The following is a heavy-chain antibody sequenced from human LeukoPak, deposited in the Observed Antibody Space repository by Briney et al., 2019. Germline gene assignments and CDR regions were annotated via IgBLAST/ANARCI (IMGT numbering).Heavy chain of an antibody. Sequence: SVKVSCKASGGTFSSYAISWVRQAPGQGLEWMGGIIPIFGTANYTQKFQGRVTITADESTSTAYMELSSLRSEDTAVYYCAREIGIAAAGKGWFDPWGQGTLVTVSS. D-gene: IGHD6-13*01. J-gene: IGHJ5*02. CDR2: IIPIFGTA. V-gene: IGHV1-69*13. CDR1: GGTFSSYA. CDR3: AREIGIAAAGKGWFDP.